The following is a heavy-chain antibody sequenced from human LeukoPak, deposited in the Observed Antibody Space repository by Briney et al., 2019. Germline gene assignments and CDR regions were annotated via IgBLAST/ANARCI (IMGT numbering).Heavy chain of an antibody. D-gene: IGHD3-22*01. V-gene: IGHV4-39*07. CDR2: IYYSGST. CDR3: AGGEEDSCGYYNWFDP. CDR1: GGSISSSSYY. J-gene: IGHJ5*02. Sequence: PSETLSLTCTVSGGSISSSSYYWGWIRQPPGKGLEWIGSIYYSGSTYYNPSLKSRVTISVDTSKNQLSLKLSSVTAADTAVYYCAGGEEDSCGYYNWFDPWGQGTLVTVSS.